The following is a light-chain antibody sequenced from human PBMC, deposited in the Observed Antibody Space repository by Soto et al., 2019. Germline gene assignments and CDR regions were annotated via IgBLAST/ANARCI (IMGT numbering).Light chain of an antibody. CDR2: GAS. Sequence: EIVMTQSPATLSVSPGERATLSCSASQSVSSNLAWYQQKPGQAPRLLIYGASTRATGIPARFSGSGSGTEFTLTISSLPSEDFAVYYCQQYNNWWTFGQGTKVEIK. CDR3: QQYNNWWT. CDR1: QSVSSN. J-gene: IGKJ1*01. V-gene: IGKV3-15*01.